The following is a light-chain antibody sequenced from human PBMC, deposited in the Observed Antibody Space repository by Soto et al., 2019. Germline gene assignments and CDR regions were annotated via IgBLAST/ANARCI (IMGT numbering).Light chain of an antibody. J-gene: IGKJ4*01. V-gene: IGKV3-11*01. Sequence: EIVLTQSPATLSLSPGERATLSCRASQRVSSRYLAWYQQKPGQAPRLLIYDASNRATGIPARFSGSGSGTDFTLTISSLEPEDFAIYYCQQRSNWLAFGGGTKVDIK. CDR3: QQRSNWLA. CDR2: DAS. CDR1: QRVSSRY.